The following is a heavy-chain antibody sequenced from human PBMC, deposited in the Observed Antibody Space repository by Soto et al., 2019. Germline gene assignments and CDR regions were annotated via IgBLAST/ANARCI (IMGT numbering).Heavy chain of an antibody. V-gene: IGHV1-8*01. D-gene: IGHD3-22*01. Sequence: ASVKVSCKASGYTFTSYDINWARQATGQGLEWMGWMNPNSGNTGYAQKFQGRVTMTRNTSISTAYMELSSLKSEDTAVYYWASACANDSRYGRDGQGQGTTGTVSS. CDR1: GYTFTSYD. J-gene: IGHJ6*02. CDR2: MNPNSGNT. CDR3: ASACANDSRYGRDG.